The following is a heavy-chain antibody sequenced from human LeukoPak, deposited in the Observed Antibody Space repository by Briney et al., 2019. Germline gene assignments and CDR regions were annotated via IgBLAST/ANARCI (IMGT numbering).Heavy chain of an antibody. D-gene: IGHD2-15*01. CDR1: GYSFTTYW. CDR3: ARPGARGYCSGGSCYSDH. CDR2: IDPSDSYT. Sequence: GESLKISCKGSGYSFTTYWIIWVRQMPGKGLEWMGRIDPSDSYTNYSPSFQGHVTISADKSISTAYLQWSSLKASDTAMYYCARPGARGYCSGGSCYSDHWGQGTLVTVSS. V-gene: IGHV5-10-1*01. J-gene: IGHJ4*02.